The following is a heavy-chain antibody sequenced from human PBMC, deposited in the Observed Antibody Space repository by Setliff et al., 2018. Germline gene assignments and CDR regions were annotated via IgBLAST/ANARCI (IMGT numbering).Heavy chain of an antibody. J-gene: IGHJ1*01. CDR1: GGSIRGFY. CDR2: FYSGGSTGGST. CDR3: ALSSSWFKDFQH. D-gene: IGHD6-13*01. Sequence: SETLSLTCTVSGGSIRGFYWNWIRQPPGKELEWIGYFYSGGSTGGSTNYNPSLDNRVTISEDMSKNQFSLKVSSVTAADTAIYYCALSSSWFKDFQHWGQGTLVTVSS. V-gene: IGHV4-59*01.